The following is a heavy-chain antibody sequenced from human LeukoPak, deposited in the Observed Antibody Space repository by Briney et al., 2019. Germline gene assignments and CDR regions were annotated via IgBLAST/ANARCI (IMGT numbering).Heavy chain of an antibody. CDR3: ARDQYSGSLDY. Sequence: SETLSLTCAVYGGSFSGYYWSWIRQPPGKGLEWIGEINHSGSTNYNPSLKSRVTISVDTSKNQFTLKLSSVTAADTAVYYCARDQYSGSLDYWGQGTLVTVSS. V-gene: IGHV4-34*01. CDR1: GGSFSGYY. J-gene: IGHJ4*02. CDR2: INHSGST. D-gene: IGHD1-26*01.